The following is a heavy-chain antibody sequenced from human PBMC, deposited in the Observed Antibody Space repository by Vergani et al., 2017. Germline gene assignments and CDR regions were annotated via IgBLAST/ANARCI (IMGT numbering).Heavy chain of an antibody. J-gene: IGHJ4*02. Sequence: QVQLVQSGAEVKKPGASVKVSCKASGYTFTGYYMHWVRQAPGQGLEWMGWINPNSGCTNYAQKFQGRVTMTRDTSISPAYMELSRLRSDDTAVYYCAREWGSGSYGLVDYWGQGTLVTVSS. D-gene: IGHD3-10*01. CDR1: GYTFTGYY. CDR3: AREWGSGSYGLVDY. CDR2: INPNSGCT. V-gene: IGHV1-2*02.